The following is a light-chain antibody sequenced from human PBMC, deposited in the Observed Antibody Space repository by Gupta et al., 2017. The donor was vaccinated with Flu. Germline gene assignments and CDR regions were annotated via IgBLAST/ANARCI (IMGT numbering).Light chain of an antibody. V-gene: IGKV2-28*01. Sequence: DIVMTQSPLSLPVTPGEPASISCRSSQSLLHSNGYNYFDWYLKKPGQSPQILIYLGSNRASGVPDRFSGRGSGTDFTLKISRVEAEDVGIYYCMQSLQTPYTFGQGTKLEIK. CDR2: LGS. J-gene: IGKJ2*01. CDR3: MQSLQTPYT. CDR1: QSLLHSNGYNY.